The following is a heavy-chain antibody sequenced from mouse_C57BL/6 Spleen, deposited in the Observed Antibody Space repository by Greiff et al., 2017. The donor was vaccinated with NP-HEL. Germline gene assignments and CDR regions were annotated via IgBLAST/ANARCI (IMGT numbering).Heavy chain of an antibody. CDR1: GFNIKDDY. CDR3: TSQLRLPFAY. CDR2: IDPENGDT. Sequence: EVQLQQSGAELVRPGASVKLSCTASGFNIKDDYMHWVKQRPERGLEWIGWIDPENGDTEYASKFQGKATITADTSSNTAYLQLSSLTSEDTAVYYCTSQLRLPFAYWGQGTLVTVSA. J-gene: IGHJ3*01. D-gene: IGHD3-2*02. V-gene: IGHV14-4*01.